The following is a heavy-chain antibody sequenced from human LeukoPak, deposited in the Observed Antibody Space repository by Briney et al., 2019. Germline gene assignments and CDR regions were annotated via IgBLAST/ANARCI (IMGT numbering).Heavy chain of an antibody. CDR3: ARDEGYNWNNIYYYYMDV. D-gene: IGHD1/OR15-1a*01. Sequence: PGGSLRLSCAASGFTFSSYAMHWVRQAPGKGLEWVSVISYDGSNEYYADSVKGRFTISRDNSKNTLHLQMNSLRPEDTAVYYCARDEGYNWNNIYYYYMDVWGKGTTVTVSS. J-gene: IGHJ6*03. CDR2: ISYDGSNE. V-gene: IGHV3-30*04. CDR1: GFTFSSYA.